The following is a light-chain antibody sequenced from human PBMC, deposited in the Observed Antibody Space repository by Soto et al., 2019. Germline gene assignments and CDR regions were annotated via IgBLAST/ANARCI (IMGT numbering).Light chain of an antibody. CDR1: QSVSRTY. CDR2: HAS. V-gene: IGKV3-20*01. Sequence: EVVLTQSPGTLSLSPGERATLSCRASQSVSRTYLAWYQQKPGQAPRLLIYHASIRAAGIPIRFSGSGSGTDFALTISRLEPDDFAVYYCQEYGSSRTFGQGTKVEIK. J-gene: IGKJ1*01. CDR3: QEYGSSRT.